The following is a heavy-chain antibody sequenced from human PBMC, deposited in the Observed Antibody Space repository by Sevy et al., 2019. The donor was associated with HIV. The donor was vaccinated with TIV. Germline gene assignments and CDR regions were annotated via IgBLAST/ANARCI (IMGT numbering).Heavy chain of an antibody. Sequence: SETLSLTCAVYGGSFSGYYWSWIRQSPGKGLEWIGEINHSGSTNYNPSLKSRVIISVDTSKNQFSLKLSSVTAADTAVYYCARHCSTTSCSHAFDIWGQWTMVTVSS. D-gene: IGHD2-2*01. J-gene: IGHJ3*02. CDR1: GGSFSGYY. V-gene: IGHV4-34*01. CDR2: INHSGST. CDR3: ARHCSTTSCSHAFDI.